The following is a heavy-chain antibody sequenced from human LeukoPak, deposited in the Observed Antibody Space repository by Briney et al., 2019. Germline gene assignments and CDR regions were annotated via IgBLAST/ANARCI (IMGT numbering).Heavy chain of an antibody. CDR3: AKNIAAPGRDSYYLYGMDV. CDR1: GFIFSGYW. CDR2: IKQDGSDQ. Sequence: GGSLGLSCAASGFIFSGYWMTWVRQAPGKGLEWVASIKQDGSDQHYVDAVKGRCTISRYNAKNSLYLQMNNLRADDTAVYYCAKNIAAPGRDSYYLYGMDVWGQGTTVTVSS. J-gene: IGHJ6*02. D-gene: IGHD6-25*01. V-gene: IGHV3-7*01.